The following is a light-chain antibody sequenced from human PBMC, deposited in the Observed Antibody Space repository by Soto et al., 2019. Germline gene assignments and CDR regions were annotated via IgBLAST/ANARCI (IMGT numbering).Light chain of an antibody. Sequence: DIQMTQSPSTLSASVGDRVTITCRASQSISSWLAWYQQKPGKAPKLLIYDASSLESGVPSRLSGSGSGTKFTLTISSLQPDDFATYYCQQYNSYLYTFGQGTKLEIK. J-gene: IGKJ2*01. CDR1: QSISSW. V-gene: IGKV1-5*01. CDR3: QQYNSYLYT. CDR2: DAS.